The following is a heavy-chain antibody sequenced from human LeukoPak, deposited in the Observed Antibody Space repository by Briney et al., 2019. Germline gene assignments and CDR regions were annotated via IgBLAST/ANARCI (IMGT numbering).Heavy chain of an antibody. Sequence: SETLCLTCSVSGGSISGTSYCWGWIRQPPGKGPEWIGSHYHTGRIYHNPSLNSRVTISVDTSKNQFSLKLSSVTDADTAVYYCARDGSDNWGLFDNWGQGTLVTVSS. D-gene: IGHD1-1*01. CDR3: ARDGSDNWGLFDN. J-gene: IGHJ4*02. CDR1: GGSISGTSYC. V-gene: IGHV4-39*07. CDR2: HYHTGRI.